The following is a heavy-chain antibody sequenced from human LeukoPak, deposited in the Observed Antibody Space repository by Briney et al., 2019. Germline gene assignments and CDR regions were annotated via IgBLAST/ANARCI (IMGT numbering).Heavy chain of an antibody. Sequence: GGSLRLSCAASGFTFSSYWMSWVRQAPGKGLEWVAVISYDGSNKYYADSVKGRFTISRDNSKNTLYLQMNSLRAEDTAVYYCARDHSYYGSGSYYDFWGQGTLVTVSS. CDR3: ARDHSYYGSGSYYDF. CDR1: GFTFSSYW. D-gene: IGHD3-10*01. V-gene: IGHV3-30-3*01. CDR2: ISYDGSNK. J-gene: IGHJ4*02.